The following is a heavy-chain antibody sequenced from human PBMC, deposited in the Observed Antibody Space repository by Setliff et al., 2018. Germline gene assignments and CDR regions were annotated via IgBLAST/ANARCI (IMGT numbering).Heavy chain of an antibody. CDR1: GYTFSSYG. Sequence: GASVEVSCKTSGYTFSSYGVVWVRHAPGQGPEWMGWISGFNGNTNYAQSVRDRLIMTADKSTSTSYMELRGLTSGDTAVYYCAKYSSSWGGYYYYYYYMDVWGKGTTVTVSS. CDR2: ISGFNGNT. D-gene: IGHD6-13*01. V-gene: IGHV1-18*01. J-gene: IGHJ6*03. CDR3: AKYSSSWGGYYYYYYYMDV.